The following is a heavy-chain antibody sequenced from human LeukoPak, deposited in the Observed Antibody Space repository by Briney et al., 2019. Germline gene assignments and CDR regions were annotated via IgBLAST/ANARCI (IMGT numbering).Heavy chain of an antibody. CDR3: ARSPQYYYDSSGSNPTYFDY. Sequence: GGSLRLSCAASGFTFSSYEMNWVRQAPGKGPEWVSYISSSGSTIYYADSVKGRFTISRDNAKNSLYLQMNSLRAEDTAVYYCARSPQYYYDSSGSNPTYFDYWGQGTLVTVSS. V-gene: IGHV3-48*03. D-gene: IGHD3-22*01. CDR1: GFTFSSYE. CDR2: ISSSGSTI. J-gene: IGHJ4*02.